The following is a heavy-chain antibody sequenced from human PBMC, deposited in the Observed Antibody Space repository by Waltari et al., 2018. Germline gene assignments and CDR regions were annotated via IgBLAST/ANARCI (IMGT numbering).Heavy chain of an antibody. D-gene: IGHD1-26*01. CDR2: SHYSGGS. J-gene: IGHJ6*03. CDR3: ARADTSTSYFYYYMDV. V-gene: IGHV4-59*01. CDR1: GGSTSTYY. Sequence: QVQLQESGPGLVKPSETLSLTCTVSGGSTSTYYWSSVRQSPGKGLEWIGYSHYSGGSLYNPSLRSLFAISLDTPNTQFSLRLRSVTAADAAIYYCARADTSTSYFYYYMDVWGKGTTVTVSS.